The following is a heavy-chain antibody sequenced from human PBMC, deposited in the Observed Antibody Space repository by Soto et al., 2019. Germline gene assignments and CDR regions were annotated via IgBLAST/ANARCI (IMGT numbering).Heavy chain of an antibody. D-gene: IGHD3-3*01. V-gene: IGHV1-58*01. CDR1: GFTFTSSA. Sequence: SVKVSCKASGFTFTSSAVQWVRQARGQRLEWIGWIVVGSGNTNYAQKFQERVTITRDMSTSTAYMELSSLRSEDTAVYYCAADNTIFGPDYYYYGMDVWGQGTTVTVSS. J-gene: IGHJ6*02. CDR3: AADNTIFGPDYYYYGMDV. CDR2: IVVGSGNT.